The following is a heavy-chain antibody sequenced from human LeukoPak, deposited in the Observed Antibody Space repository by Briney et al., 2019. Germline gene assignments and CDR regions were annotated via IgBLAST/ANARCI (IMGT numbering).Heavy chain of an antibody. J-gene: IGHJ4*02. CDR1: GFTFSSYS. Sequence: PGGSLRLSCAASGFTFSSYSMNWVRQAPGKGLEWVSSISSSSYIYYADSVKGRFTISRDNAKNSLYLQMNSLRAEDTAVYYCAREFSGSYPREDYWGQGTLVTVSS. V-gene: IGHV3-21*01. D-gene: IGHD1-26*01. CDR2: ISSSSYI. CDR3: AREFSGSYPREDY.